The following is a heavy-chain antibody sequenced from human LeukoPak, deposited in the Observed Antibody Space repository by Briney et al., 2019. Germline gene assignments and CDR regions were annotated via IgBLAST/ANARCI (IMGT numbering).Heavy chain of an antibody. V-gene: IGHV3-48*03. CDR3: TTLGYHLDS. Sequence: PGGSLRLSCLASGFAFSAYEMNWVRQAPGRGPEWVSYISGSDTTTYYADSVRGRFTIFRDNAKNSLYLQMNSLRAEDTALYYCTTLGYHLDSWGQGTLVTVSS. CDR1: GFAFSAYE. CDR2: ISGSDTTT. D-gene: IGHD3-22*01. J-gene: IGHJ4*02.